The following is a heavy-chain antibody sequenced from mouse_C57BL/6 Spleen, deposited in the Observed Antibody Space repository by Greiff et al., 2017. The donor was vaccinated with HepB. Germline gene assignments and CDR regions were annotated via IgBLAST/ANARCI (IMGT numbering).Heavy chain of an antibody. J-gene: IGHJ2*01. CDR3: ARDSSGHFDD. CDR1: GYTFTSYW. V-gene: IGHV1-59*01. Sequence: QVQLQQPGAELVRPGTSVKLSCKASGYTFTSYWMHWVKQRPGQGLEWIGVIDPSDSYPNYNQKFKGKATLTVDTSSSTAYMQLSSLTSEDSAVYYGARDSSGHFDDWGQGTTLTVSS. CDR2: IDPSDSYP. D-gene: IGHD3-2*02.